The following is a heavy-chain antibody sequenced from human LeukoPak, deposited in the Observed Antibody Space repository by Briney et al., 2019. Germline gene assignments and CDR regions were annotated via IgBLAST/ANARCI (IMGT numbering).Heavy chain of an antibody. CDR1: GFTVSSNY. V-gene: IGHV3-53*01. D-gene: IGHD6-13*01. Sequence: GGSLRPSRAASGFTVSSNYMSWVRQAPGKGLEWVSVIYSGGSTYYADSVKGRFTISRDNSRNTLYLQMNSLRAEDTAVYYCASGIAAPAGFAFDIWGQGTMVTVSS. CDR3: ASGIAAPAGFAFDI. J-gene: IGHJ3*02. CDR2: IYSGGST.